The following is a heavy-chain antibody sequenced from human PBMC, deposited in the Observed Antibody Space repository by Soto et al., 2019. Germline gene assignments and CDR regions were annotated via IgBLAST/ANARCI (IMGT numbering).Heavy chain of an antibody. V-gene: IGHV1-8*01. CDR1: GYTFTSYD. CDR2: MNPNSGNT. J-gene: IGHJ6*02. Sequence: QVQLVQSGAEVKKPGASVKVSCKASGYTFTSYDINWVRQATGQGLEWMGWMNPNSGNTGYAQKFQGSVTTTRNTSISTAYMEQCSLRSEDTAVYSCARVLRGMDVWGQGTTVTVS. D-gene: IGHD2-15*01. CDR3: ARVLRGMDV.